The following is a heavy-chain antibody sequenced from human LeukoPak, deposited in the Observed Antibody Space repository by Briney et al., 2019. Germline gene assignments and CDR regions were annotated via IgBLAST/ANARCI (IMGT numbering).Heavy chain of an antibody. CDR3: ARDPIGDSPQGLVYYYYGMDV. CDR2: IIPMSSTT. V-gene: IGHV1-69*13. Sequence: ASVKVSCKASGGTFSSHSFNWVRQAPGQGLEWLGGIIPMSSTTKYAQNFQGRVTITADESTSTAYMELSSLRSEDTAVYYCARDPIGDSPQGLVYYYYGMDVWGQGTTVTVSS. D-gene: IGHD4-17*01. J-gene: IGHJ6*02. CDR1: GGTFSSHS.